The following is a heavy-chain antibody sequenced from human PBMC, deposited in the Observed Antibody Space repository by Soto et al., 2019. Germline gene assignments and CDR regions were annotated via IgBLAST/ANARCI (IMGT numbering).Heavy chain of an antibody. CDR3: ARVRGAEIAWAGTGDDFEI. Sequence: ASVKVSCKASGGTFSSYAISWVRQAPGQGLEWMGGIIPIFGTANYAQKFQGRVTITADESTSTAYMELSSLRSEDTAVYYCARVRGAEIAWAGTGDDFEIWVQGTMVTVSS. J-gene: IGHJ3*02. CDR2: IIPIFGTA. CDR1: GGTFSSYA. V-gene: IGHV1-69*13. D-gene: IGHD6-19*01.